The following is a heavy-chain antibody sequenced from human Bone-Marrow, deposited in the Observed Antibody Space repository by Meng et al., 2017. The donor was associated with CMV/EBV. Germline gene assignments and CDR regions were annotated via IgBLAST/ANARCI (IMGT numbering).Heavy chain of an antibody. V-gene: IGHV1-2*02. Sequence: SVKVSCKTSGYTFTGYYIHWVRQDPGQGLEWMGWINANGGNTNYAQKFQGRVTMTRDKSINTAYMELSNLRSNDTAVYFCARGLGRKALKDAFDFWGRGTVVTVSS. D-gene: IGHD3-16*01. CDR2: INANGGNT. CDR1: GYTFTGYY. J-gene: IGHJ3*01. CDR3: ARGLGRKALKDAFDF.